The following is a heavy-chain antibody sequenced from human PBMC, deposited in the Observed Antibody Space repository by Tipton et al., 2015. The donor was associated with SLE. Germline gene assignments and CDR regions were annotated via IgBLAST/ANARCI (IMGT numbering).Heavy chain of an antibody. Sequence: SLRLSCAASGFTFSSYGMHWVRQAPGKGLEWVAFIRYDGSNKYYADSVKGRFTISRDNSKNTLYLQMNSLRAEDTAVYYCAAGSGRPYWYFDLWGRGTLVTVSS. J-gene: IGHJ2*01. CDR2: IRYDGSNK. D-gene: IGHD3-10*01. CDR1: GFTFSSYG. CDR3: AAGSGRPYWYFDL. V-gene: IGHV3-30*02.